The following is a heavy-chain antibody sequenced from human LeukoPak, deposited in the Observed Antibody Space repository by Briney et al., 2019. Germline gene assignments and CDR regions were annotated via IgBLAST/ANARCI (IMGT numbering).Heavy chain of an antibody. D-gene: IGHD3-22*01. V-gene: IGHV3-48*03. CDR1: GFTFSSYE. CDR3: ARGKTTYYYDSSGYPTFDY. J-gene: IGHJ4*02. Sequence: GGSLRLSCAASGFTFSSYEMNWVRQAPGKGLEWVSYISSSGSTIYYADFVKGRFTISRDNAKNSLYLPMNRLRAEDTAVYYCARGKTTYYYDSSGYPTFDYWGQGTLVTVSS. CDR2: ISSSGSTI.